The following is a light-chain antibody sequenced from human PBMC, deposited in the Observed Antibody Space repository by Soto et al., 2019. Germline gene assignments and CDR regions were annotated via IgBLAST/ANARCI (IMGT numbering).Light chain of an antibody. CDR1: QSVSNN. CDR2: GAS. V-gene: IGKV3-15*01. CDR3: QQYDNWPYT. Sequence: EIVMTHSPATLSVSPGERATLSCRASQSVSNNLAWYQQNPGQAPKLLIYGASTRATAIPARFSGTGSQTEFTLTISSLQSEDFAVYFCQQYDNWPYTFGQGTMLEIQ. J-gene: IGKJ2*01.